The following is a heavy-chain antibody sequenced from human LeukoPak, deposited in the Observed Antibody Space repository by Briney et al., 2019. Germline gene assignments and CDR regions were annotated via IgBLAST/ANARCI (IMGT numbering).Heavy chain of an antibody. CDR3: AKDRDGGYFDY. D-gene: IGHD3-10*01. Sequence: GGSLRPSCAASGFTFSSYGMHWVRQAPGKGLEWVAVIWYDGSNKYYADSVKGRFTISRDNSKSTLYLQMNSLRAEDTAVYYCAKDRDGGYFDYWGQGTLVTVSS. CDR2: IWYDGSNK. CDR1: GFTFSSYG. J-gene: IGHJ4*02. V-gene: IGHV3-33*06.